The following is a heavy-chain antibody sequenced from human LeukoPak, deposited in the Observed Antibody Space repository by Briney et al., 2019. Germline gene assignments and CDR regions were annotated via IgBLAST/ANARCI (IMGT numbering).Heavy chain of an antibody. Sequence: GGSLRLSCAASGFTFSSYSMNWVRQAPGKGLEWVSSISSSSSYIYYADSVKGRFTISRDNAKNSLYLQMNSLRAEDTAAYYCARGPPRNPFDYWGQGTLVTVSS. J-gene: IGHJ4*02. CDR3: ARGPPRNPFDY. V-gene: IGHV3-21*01. CDR2: ISSSSSYI. CDR1: GFTFSSYS.